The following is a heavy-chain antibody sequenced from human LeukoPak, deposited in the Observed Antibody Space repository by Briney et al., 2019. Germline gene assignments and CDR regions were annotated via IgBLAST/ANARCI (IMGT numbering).Heavy chain of an antibody. CDR1: GFTFSSYA. J-gene: IGHJ4*02. CDR2: ISGSGGST. Sequence: SGGSLRLSRAASGFTFSSYAMSWVRQAPGKGLEWVSAISGSGGSTYYADSVKGRFTISRDNSKNTLYLQMNSLRAEDTAVYYCAKDLEITMIVVVCDYWGQGTLVTVSS. CDR3: AKDLEITMIVVVCDY. D-gene: IGHD3-22*01. V-gene: IGHV3-23*01.